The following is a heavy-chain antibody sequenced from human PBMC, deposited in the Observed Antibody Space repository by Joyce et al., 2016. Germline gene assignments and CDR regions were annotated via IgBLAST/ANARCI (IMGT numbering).Heavy chain of an antibody. D-gene: IGHD4-23*01. J-gene: IGHJ6*02. Sequence: QVQLQESGPGLVKPSETLSLICTVSGASISSGDYYWSWIRQTPGKGLAYIGYIFYTGSNYYNPSLKSRLIISLDTSKTQFSLRLGSVAATDTAVYYCVRDRSVYGGSTYYYSGVDLWGQGTAVTVSS. CDR3: VRDRSVYGGSTYYYSGVDL. CDR2: IFYTGSN. V-gene: IGHV4-30-4*01. CDR1: GASISSGDYY.